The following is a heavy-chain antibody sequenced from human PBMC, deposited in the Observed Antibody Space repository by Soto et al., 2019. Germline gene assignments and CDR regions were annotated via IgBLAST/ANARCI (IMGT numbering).Heavy chain of an antibody. Sequence: ESLKISCKASGYSFTSYWIGWVRQIPGKGLEWMGIIYPGDSDTIYSPSFQGQVTISADKSISTAYLQWNSLKASDTAMYYCARPPYSASYYYFDQWGQGTPVTVSS. CDR2: IYPGDSDT. CDR1: GYSFTSYW. J-gene: IGHJ4*02. V-gene: IGHV5-51*01. D-gene: IGHD1-26*01. CDR3: ARPPYSASYYYFDQ.